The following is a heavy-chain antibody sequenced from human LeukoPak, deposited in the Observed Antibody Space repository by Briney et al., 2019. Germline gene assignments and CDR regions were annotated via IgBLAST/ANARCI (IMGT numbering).Heavy chain of an antibody. CDR3: ARVLWSSSSFNWFDP. V-gene: IGHV1-18*01. J-gene: IGHJ5*02. Sequence: ASVKVSCKASGYTFTSYGISWVRQAPGQGLEWMGWISAYNGNTNYAQKLQGRVTMTTDTSTSTAYMELRSLRSDDTAVYYCARVLWSSSSFNWFDPWGQGTLVTVSS. D-gene: IGHD6-6*01. CDR1: GYTFTSYG. CDR2: ISAYNGNT.